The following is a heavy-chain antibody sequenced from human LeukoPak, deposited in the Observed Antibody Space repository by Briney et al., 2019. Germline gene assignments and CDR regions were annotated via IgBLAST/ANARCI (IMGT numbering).Heavy chain of an antibody. CDR2: ISSSSSYI. Sequence: GGSLRLSCAASGFTFSTYAMNWVRQAPGKGLEWVSSISSSSSYIYYADSVKGRFTISRDNSKHTLYLQVNSLRAEDTAVYYCAKERELYSSSWSSSDYWGQGTLVTVS. CDR1: GFTFSTYA. D-gene: IGHD6-13*01. V-gene: IGHV3-21*01. J-gene: IGHJ4*02. CDR3: AKERELYSSSWSSSDY.